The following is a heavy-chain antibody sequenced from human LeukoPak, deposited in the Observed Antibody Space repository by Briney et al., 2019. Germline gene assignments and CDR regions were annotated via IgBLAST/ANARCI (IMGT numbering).Heavy chain of an antibody. CDR1: GFTFSSYA. Sequence: PGRSLRLSCAASGFTFSSYAMHWVRQAPGKGLEWVAVISYDGSNKYYADSVKGRFTISRDNSKNTLYLQMNSLKTEDTAVYYCATDAEDSSGPLWGQGTLVTVSS. J-gene: IGHJ4*02. CDR2: ISYDGSNK. V-gene: IGHV3-30-3*01. CDR3: ATDAEDSSGPL. D-gene: IGHD3-22*01.